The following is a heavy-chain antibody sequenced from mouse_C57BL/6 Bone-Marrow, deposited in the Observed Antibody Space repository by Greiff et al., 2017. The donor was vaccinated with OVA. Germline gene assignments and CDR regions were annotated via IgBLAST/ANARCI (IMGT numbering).Heavy chain of an antibody. Sequence: QVQLQQPGAELVKPGASVKLSCKASGYTFTSYWMQWVKQRPGQGLEWIGEIDPSDSYTNYNQKFKGKATLTVDTSSSTAYMQLSSLTSEDSAVYYCARLRLRRWFAYWGQGTLVTVSA. D-gene: IGHD2-4*01. CDR1: GYTFTSYW. J-gene: IGHJ3*01. V-gene: IGHV1-50*01. CDR3: ARLRLRRWFAY. CDR2: IDPSDSYT.